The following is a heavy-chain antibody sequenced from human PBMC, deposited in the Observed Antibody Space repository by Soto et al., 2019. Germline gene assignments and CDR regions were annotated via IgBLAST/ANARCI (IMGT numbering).Heavy chain of an antibody. CDR2: IRSKANSYAT. CDR1: GFTFSGSA. CDR3: TVLRSGDRGY. J-gene: IGHJ4*02. D-gene: IGHD3-10*01. V-gene: IGHV3-73*01. Sequence: GGSLRLSCAASGFTFSGSAMHWVRQASGKGLEWVGRIRSKANSYATAYAASGKGRFTISRDDSKNTAYLQMNSLKTEDTAGYYCTVLRSGDRGYWGQGTLVTVSS.